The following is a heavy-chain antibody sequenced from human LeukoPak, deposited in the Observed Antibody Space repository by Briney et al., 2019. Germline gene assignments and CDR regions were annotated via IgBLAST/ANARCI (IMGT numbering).Heavy chain of an antibody. J-gene: IGHJ6*03. CDR1: GGSIHSYY. CDR2: IYHNGGS. V-gene: IGHV4-59*01. CDR3: ARSVYDWNPRYYMDV. D-gene: IGHD1-20*01. Sequence: SETLSLTCSVSGGSIHSYYWTWIRQPPGKGLEWIGYIYHNGGSSYNPSLKSRVTLSIDTSKKNFSLKLTSVTAADTAVYDCARSVYDWNPRYYMDVWGEGTTVTVSS.